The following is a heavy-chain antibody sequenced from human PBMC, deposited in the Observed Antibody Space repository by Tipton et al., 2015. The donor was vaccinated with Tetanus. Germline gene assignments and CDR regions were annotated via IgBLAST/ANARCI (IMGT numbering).Heavy chain of an antibody. CDR1: GDSISSGTYY. CDR3: VKFEYRTSFAS. V-gene: IGHV4-31*03. CDR2: IHHTGST. D-gene: IGHD6-6*01. J-gene: IGHJ4*02. Sequence: TLSLTCTVSGDSISSGTYYWSWIRQHPGKGLEWMGYIHHTGSTYYNPSLKTRITLSVDTSKNQFSLKLTSVTAGDTAVYFCVKFEYRTSFASWGQGALVTVSS.